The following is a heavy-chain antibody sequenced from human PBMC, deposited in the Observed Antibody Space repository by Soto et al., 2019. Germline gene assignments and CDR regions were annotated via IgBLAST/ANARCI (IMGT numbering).Heavy chain of an antibody. CDR3: ASDSQVAIYPRGDFDI. V-gene: IGHV1-69*01. D-gene: IGHD2-2*02. Sequence: QVQLVQSGAEVKKPGSSVKVSCKASGGTFSSYAISWVRQAPGQGLEWMGGIIPIFGTANYAQKFQGRVTITADDSTSTAYMELGSLRSADTAVYYCASDSQVAIYPRGDFDIWGQGTMVTV. J-gene: IGHJ3*02. CDR1: GGTFSSYA. CDR2: IIPIFGTA.